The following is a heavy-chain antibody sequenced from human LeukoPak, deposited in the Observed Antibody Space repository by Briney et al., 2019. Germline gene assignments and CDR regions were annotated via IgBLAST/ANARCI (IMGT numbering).Heavy chain of an antibody. CDR2: INRVGGEI. CDR1: GLTLSHYY. J-gene: IGHJ4*02. Sequence: GGSLRLSCAASGLTLSHYYMTWVRQAPGKGLEWVANINRVGGEIYYVDSVKGRFTISRDNVKNSLYLEMNSLRAEDTAVYYCATYHYYDASGHHYWGQGTLVTVSS. V-gene: IGHV3-7*03. D-gene: IGHD3-22*01. CDR3: ATYHYYDASGHHY.